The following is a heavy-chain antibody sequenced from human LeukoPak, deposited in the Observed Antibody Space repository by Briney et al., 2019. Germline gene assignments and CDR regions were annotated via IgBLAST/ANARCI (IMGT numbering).Heavy chain of an antibody. CDR2: INSNSGGT. V-gene: IGHV1-2*02. J-gene: IGHJ3*02. CDR1: GYTXTGYY. Sequence: ASVKVSCKASGYTXTGYYMHWVRQAPGQGLEWMAWINSNSGGTNYAQKFQGRVTMTRDTSISKAYMELSRLRSDDTAVYYCARVPTTIRVNDAFDIWGQGTMVTVSS. CDR3: ARVPTTIRVNDAFDI. D-gene: IGHD5-12*01.